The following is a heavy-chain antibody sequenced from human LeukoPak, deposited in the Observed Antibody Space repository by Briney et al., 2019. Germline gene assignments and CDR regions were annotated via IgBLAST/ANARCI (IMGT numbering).Heavy chain of an antibody. CDR2: IYYSGST. Sequence: SETLSLTCTVSGGSISSYYWSWIRQPPGKGLEWIGYIYYSGSTNYNPSLKSRVTISVDTSENQFSLKLSSVTAADTAVYYCARDRITMVRGVIISHWFDPWGQGTLVTVSS. J-gene: IGHJ5*02. CDR1: GGSISSYY. D-gene: IGHD3-10*01. CDR3: ARDRITMVRGVIISHWFDP. V-gene: IGHV4-59*01.